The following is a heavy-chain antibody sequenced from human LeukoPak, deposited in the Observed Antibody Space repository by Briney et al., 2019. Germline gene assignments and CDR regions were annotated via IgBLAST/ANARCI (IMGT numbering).Heavy chain of an antibody. CDR1: GYTFTSYD. CDR3: ARVATYYDILTGYPYYYYSYMDV. D-gene: IGHD3-9*01. Sequence: ASVKVSCKASGYTFTSYDISWLRQAPVQGLEWMGWISAYNGNTNHAQKLQGRVTMTTDTSTSTAYMELRSLRSDDTAVYYCARVATYYDILTGYPYYYYSYMDVWGKGTTVTISS. CDR2: ISAYNGNT. V-gene: IGHV1-18*01. J-gene: IGHJ6*03.